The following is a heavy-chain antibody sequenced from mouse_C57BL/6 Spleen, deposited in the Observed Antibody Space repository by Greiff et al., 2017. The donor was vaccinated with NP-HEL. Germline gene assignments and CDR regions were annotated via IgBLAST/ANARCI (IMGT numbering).Heavy chain of an antibody. V-gene: IGHV1-42*01. CDR3: ARSRAGYGRRTWFAY. J-gene: IGHJ3*01. CDR1: GYSFTGYY. D-gene: IGHD2-2*01. CDR2: INPSTGGT. Sequence: EVQLQESGPELVKPGASVKISCKASGYSFTGYYMNWVKQSPEKSLEWIGEINPSTGGTTYNQKFKAKATLTVDKSSSTAYMQLKSLTSEDSAVYYCARSRAGYGRRTWFAYWGQGTLVTVSA.